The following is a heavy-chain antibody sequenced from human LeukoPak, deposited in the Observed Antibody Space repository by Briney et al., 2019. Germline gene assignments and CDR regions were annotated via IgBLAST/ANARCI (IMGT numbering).Heavy chain of an antibody. CDR2: IYYSGST. CDR1: GGSISSGGYY. D-gene: IGHD6-13*01. J-gene: IGHJ6*02. Sequence: PSETLSLTCTVSGGSISSGGYYWSWIRQHPGKGLEWIGYIYYSGSTYYNPSLKSRVTISVDTSKNQFSLKLSSVTAADTAVYYSGRARYRSSWSYQNYYHGMDVWGQGTTVTVSS. CDR3: GRARYRSSWSYQNYYHGMDV. V-gene: IGHV4-31*03.